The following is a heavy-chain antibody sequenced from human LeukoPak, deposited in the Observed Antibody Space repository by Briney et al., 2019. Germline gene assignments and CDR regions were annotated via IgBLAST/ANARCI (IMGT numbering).Heavy chain of an antibody. CDR3: ARALGYCSGGSCTRGYNWFDP. Sequence: PSETLSLTCTVSGGSISSSDYYWGWIRQPPGKGLEWIGSIYFGGSTYYNPSLKSRVTISVDTSTNQFSLKLSFVTTADTAVYYCARALGYCSGGSCTRGYNWFDPWGQGTLVTVSS. J-gene: IGHJ5*02. D-gene: IGHD2-15*01. V-gene: IGHV4-39*01. CDR2: IYFGGST. CDR1: GGSISSSDYY.